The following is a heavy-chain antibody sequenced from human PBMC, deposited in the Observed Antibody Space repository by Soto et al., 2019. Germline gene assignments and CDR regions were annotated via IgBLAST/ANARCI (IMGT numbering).Heavy chain of an antibody. CDR3: ASGRYCSSTSCYSYYYYGMDV. Sequence: SVKVSCKASGGTFSSYAISWVRQAPGQGLEWMGGIIPIFGTANYAQKFQGRVTITADKSTSTAYMELSSLRSEDTAVYYCASGRYCSSTSCYSYYYYGMDVWGQGTTVTVSS. D-gene: IGHD2-2*01. CDR1: GGTFSSYA. CDR2: IIPIFGTA. V-gene: IGHV1-69*06. J-gene: IGHJ6*02.